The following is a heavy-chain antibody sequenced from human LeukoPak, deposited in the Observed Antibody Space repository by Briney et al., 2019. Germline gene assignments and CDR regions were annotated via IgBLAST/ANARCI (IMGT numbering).Heavy chain of an antibody. CDR2: ISGSGSST. D-gene: IGHD2-15*01. CDR3: AKDRECSGGSCYSDS. CDR1: GFTFSSYA. Sequence: TGGSLRLSCAGSGFTFSSYAMTWVRQAPGKGLEWVSGISGSGSSTYNADSVKGRFTISRDNSKNTLYLQMNSLRVEDTAVYYCAKDRECSGGSCYSDSWGQGTLVTVSS. V-gene: IGHV3-23*01. J-gene: IGHJ4*02.